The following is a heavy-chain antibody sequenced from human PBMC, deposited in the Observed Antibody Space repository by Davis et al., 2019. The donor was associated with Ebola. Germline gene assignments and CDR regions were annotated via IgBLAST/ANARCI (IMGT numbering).Heavy chain of an antibody. CDR1: GFTFDDYA. CDR2: ISWNSDSI. V-gene: IGHV3-9*01. J-gene: IGHJ4*02. CDR3: AKEGS. Sequence: SLKISCAASGFTFDDYAMHWVRQAPGKGLEWVSGISWNSDSIGYADSVKGRFTISRDNAKNSLYLQMNSLRAEDTALYYCAKEGSWGQGTLVTVSS.